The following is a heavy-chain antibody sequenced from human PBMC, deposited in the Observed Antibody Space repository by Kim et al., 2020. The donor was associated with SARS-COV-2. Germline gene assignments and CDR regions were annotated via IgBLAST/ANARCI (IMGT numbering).Heavy chain of an antibody. CDR2: LSSSGSII. V-gene: IGHV3-11*01. J-gene: IGHJ6*02. D-gene: IGHD3-10*01. CDR3: ARVPQPRFGELFSGPYYYYARDV. CDR1: GFTFSDYY. Sequence: GGSLRLSCAASGFTFSDYYLSWIRQAPGKGLEWVSYLSSSGSIIYYADSVKGRFTISRDHAKNSLYLQMNSLRAEDTAEYYFARVPQPRFGELFSGPYYYYARDVWSQESTVTVSS.